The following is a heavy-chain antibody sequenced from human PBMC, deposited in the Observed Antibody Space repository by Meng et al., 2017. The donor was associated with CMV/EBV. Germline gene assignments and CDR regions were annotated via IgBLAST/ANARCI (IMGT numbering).Heavy chain of an antibody. D-gene: IGHD3-22*01. J-gene: IGHJ4*02. V-gene: IGHV3-23*01. CDR3: ARIDSSGSFLDY. CDR1: GFTFSSYA. Sequence: GESLKISCAASGFTFSSYAMSWVRQAPGKGLEWVSAISGSGGGTYYADSVKGRFTISRDNSKNTLYLQMNSLRAEDTAVYYCARIDSSGSFLDYWGQGTLVTVSS. CDR2: ISGSGGGT.